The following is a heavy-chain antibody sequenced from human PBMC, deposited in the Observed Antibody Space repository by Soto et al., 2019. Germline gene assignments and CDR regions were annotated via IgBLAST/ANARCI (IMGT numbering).Heavy chain of an antibody. CDR3: AALRNTMVRGVSGWFDP. J-gene: IGHJ5*02. CDR2: IYYSGST. D-gene: IGHD3-10*01. V-gene: IGHV4-39*01. Sequence: PSETLSLTCTVSGGSISSSYYWGWIRQPPGKGLEWIGSIYYSGSTYYNPSLKSRVTISVDTSKNQFSLKLSSVTAADTAVYYCAALRNTMVRGVSGWFDPWGQGTLVTVSS. CDR1: GGSISSSYY.